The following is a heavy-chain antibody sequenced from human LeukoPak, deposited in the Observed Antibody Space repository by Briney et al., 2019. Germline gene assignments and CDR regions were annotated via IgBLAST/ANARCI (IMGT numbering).Heavy chain of an antibody. Sequence: GGSLRLSCAASGFTFSSYGMHWVRQAPGKGLEWVAVISYDGSNKYYADSVKGRFTISRDNSKNTPYLQMNSLRAEDSAVYYCAKDMDIAAAGMLDYWGQGTLVTVSS. D-gene: IGHD6-13*01. V-gene: IGHV3-30*18. CDR3: AKDMDIAAAGMLDY. J-gene: IGHJ4*02. CDR2: ISYDGSNK. CDR1: GFTFSSYG.